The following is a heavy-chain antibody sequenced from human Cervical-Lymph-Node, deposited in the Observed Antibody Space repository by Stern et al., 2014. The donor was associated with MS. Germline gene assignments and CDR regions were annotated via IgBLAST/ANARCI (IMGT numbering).Heavy chain of an antibody. Sequence: EVQLVESGGGLVQPGGSLRLSCAASGFSLRAYDMDWVRPAPGKGLEWVGRTQNKAAGSTPEYAASVKGRFTISRDDSMNSMYLQMNSLKTEDTAVYYCARDFWGSYDYWGQGTLVTVSS. D-gene: IGHD1-26*01. CDR2: TQNKAAGSTP. J-gene: IGHJ4*02. V-gene: IGHV3-72*01. CDR1: GFSLRAYD. CDR3: ARDFWGSYDY.